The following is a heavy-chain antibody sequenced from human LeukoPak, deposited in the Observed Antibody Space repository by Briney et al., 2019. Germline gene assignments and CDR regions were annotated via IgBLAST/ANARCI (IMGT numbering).Heavy chain of an antibody. CDR1: GHTFTSYG. J-gene: IGHJ3*02. CDR2: ISAYNGNT. Sequence: ASVRVFCKASGHTFTSYGISGVRQAPGQGLEGMGWISAYNGNTNYAQKLQGRVTMTTDTSTSTAYMELRSLRSDDTAVYYCAREFNILTGYYYVGAFDIWGQGTMVTVSS. CDR3: AREFNILTGYYYVGAFDI. D-gene: IGHD3-9*01. V-gene: IGHV1-18*04.